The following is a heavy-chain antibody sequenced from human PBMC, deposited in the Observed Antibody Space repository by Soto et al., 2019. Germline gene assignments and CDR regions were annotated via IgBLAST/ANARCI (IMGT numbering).Heavy chain of an antibody. D-gene: IGHD3-16*01. V-gene: IGHV1-18*01. J-gene: IGHJ6*02. Sequence: QVQLVQSAGEVKKPGASVKVSCKASGYTFIRYGITWVRQAPGQGLEWMGWISPYNDYTIYAQKLQGRVTMTTDTATXTXYLXLRSLKSDDTAVYYCARGGYYDTTWGKLSHYGLDVWGQGTSVTVSS. CDR2: ISPYNDYT. CDR3: ARGGYYDTTWGKLSHYGLDV. CDR1: GYTFIRYG.